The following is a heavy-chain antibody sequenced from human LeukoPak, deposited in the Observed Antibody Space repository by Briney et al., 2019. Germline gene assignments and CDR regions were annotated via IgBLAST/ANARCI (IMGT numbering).Heavy chain of an antibody. J-gene: IGHJ4*02. CDR2: ISYDGNTQ. V-gene: IGHV3-30*04. Sequence: GMSLRLSCAASGFPFKSYAMHWVRQAPGKGLEWVATISYDGNTQYYADYVKGRLTISRDNSKSTLYLQINSLRAEDTTIFYCARSAITTWYFDLWGQGTLVTVSS. D-gene: IGHD3-22*01. CDR3: ARSAITTWYFDL. CDR1: GFPFKSYA.